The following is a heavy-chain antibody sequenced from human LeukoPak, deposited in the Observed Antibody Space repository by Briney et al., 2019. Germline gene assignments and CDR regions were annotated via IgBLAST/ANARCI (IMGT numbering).Heavy chain of an antibody. CDR1: GGSISSSSYY. J-gene: IGHJ4*02. Sequence: PSETLSLTCAVSGGSISSSSYYWVWIRQPPGQGLEWIGSVYHSGSTYYNPSLKSRVTTSIDTSKNQFSLKLSSVSAADTAVYYCARRADYWGQGTLVTVSS. V-gene: IGHV4-39*01. CDR3: ARRADY. CDR2: VYHSGST.